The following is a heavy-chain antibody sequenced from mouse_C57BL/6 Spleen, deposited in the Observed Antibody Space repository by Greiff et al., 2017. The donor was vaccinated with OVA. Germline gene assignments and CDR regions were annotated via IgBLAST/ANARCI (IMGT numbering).Heavy chain of an antibody. J-gene: IGHJ2*01. CDR1: GFTFTDYY. V-gene: IGHV7-3*01. Sequence: DVKLVESGGGLVQPGGSLSLSCAASGFTFTDYYMSWVRQPPGKALEWLGFIRNKANGYTTEYSASVKGRFTISRDNSQSILYLQMNALRAEDSATYYCARSPNWYFDYWGQGTTLTVSS. D-gene: IGHD4-1*01. CDR3: ARSPNWYFDY. CDR2: IRNKANGYTT.